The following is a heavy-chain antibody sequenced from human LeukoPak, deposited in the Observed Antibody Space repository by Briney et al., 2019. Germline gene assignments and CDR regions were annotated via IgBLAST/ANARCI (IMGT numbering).Heavy chain of an antibody. CDR1: GGSISSGGYY. CDR2: IHNTGST. Sequence: SETLSLTCTVSGGSISSGGYYWSWLRQHQGKGLEWIVYIHNTGSTHYNPSLKSRVTISVDTSKNQFSLKLSSVTAADTAVYFCARSDWNYCSSSSCYTALVLWGQGTLVTVSS. J-gene: IGHJ4*02. V-gene: IGHV4-31*03. CDR3: ARSDWNYCSSSSCYTALVL. D-gene: IGHD2-2*02.